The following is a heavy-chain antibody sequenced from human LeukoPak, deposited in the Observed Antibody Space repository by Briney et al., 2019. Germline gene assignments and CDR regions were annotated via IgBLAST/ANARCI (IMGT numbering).Heavy chain of an antibody. J-gene: IGHJ4*02. V-gene: IGHV1-69*05. D-gene: IGHD3-22*01. CDR1: GYTFNGYY. CDR3: ATVDQAYYDSSGISPPFDD. Sequence: SVKVSCKASGYTFNGYYVHWVRQAPGQGRKWMGGIIPTFGTANYAQKYQGRVTITTDESTSTAYMELSSLRSEDTAVYYCATVDQAYYDSSGISPPFDDWGQGTLVTVSS. CDR2: IIPTFGTA.